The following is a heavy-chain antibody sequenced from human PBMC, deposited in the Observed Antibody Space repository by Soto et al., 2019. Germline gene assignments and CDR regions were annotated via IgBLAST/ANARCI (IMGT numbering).Heavy chain of an antibody. D-gene: IGHD6-13*01. V-gene: IGHV6-1*01. CDR1: GDSVSSNSAA. J-gene: IGHJ4*02. CDR3: ARYTSSWYLEN. Sequence: QVQLQQSGPGLVKPSQTLSLICAISGDSVSSNSAAWNWIRQSPSGGLEWLGRTYYRSKWYADYALSVKSRITITPDTSKNQFSLHLNSVTPEDTAVYYCARYTSSWYLENWGQGTLVTVSS. CDR2: TYYRSKWYA.